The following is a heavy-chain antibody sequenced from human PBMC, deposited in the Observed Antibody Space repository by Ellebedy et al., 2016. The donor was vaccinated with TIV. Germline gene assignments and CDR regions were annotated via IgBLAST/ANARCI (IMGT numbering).Heavy chain of an antibody. D-gene: IGHD2-2*01. V-gene: IGHV3-30*18. CDR2: ISSDGGRK. CDR1: GFTFKSYD. J-gene: IGHJ4*02. Sequence: GGSLRLXXAASGFTFKSYDMHWVRQVPGKGLEWVAVISSDGGRKHYADSVKGRFTISRDNSKSTLFLQMNSLRPEDAAVFYCAKEKRYCSRANCPLGYWGQGNLVTVSS. CDR3: AKEKRYCSRANCPLGY.